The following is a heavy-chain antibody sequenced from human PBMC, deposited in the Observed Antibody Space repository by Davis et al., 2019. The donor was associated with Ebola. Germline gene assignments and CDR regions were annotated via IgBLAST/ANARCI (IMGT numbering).Heavy chain of an antibody. CDR2: IKQDGSEK. CDR1: GFTFSSYW. Sequence: GESLKVFCAASGFTFSSYWMSWVRQAPGKGLEWVANIKQDGSEKYYVDSVKGRFTISRDNAKNSLYLQMNSLRAEDTAVYYCAREYYDFWSGYYYYYYYYMDVWGKGTTVTVSS. CDR3: AREYYDFWSGYYYYYYYYMDV. D-gene: IGHD3-3*01. J-gene: IGHJ6*03. V-gene: IGHV3-7*03.